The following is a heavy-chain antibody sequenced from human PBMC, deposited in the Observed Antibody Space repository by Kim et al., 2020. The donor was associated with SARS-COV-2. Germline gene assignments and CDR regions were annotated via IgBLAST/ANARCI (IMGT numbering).Heavy chain of an antibody. Sequence: GGSLRLSCAASGFIFNDYGMSWVRQVSGKGLEWVSGINWSGGNTGYADSVKGRFTISRDNAKNSLYLLMNNLRAEDTALYYCARSSYYDSNGYYSSDDAFDIWGQGTMVTVSS. D-gene: IGHD3-22*01. CDR1: GFIFNDYG. CDR2: INWSGGNT. J-gene: IGHJ3*02. V-gene: IGHV3-20*04. CDR3: ARSSYYDSNGYYSSDDAFDI.